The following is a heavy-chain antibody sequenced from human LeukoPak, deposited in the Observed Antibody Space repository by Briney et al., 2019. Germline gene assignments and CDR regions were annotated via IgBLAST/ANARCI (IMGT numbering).Heavy chain of an antibody. CDR1: GFSLSTSRVG. CDR2: IYWSDDK. Sequence: SGPTLVNPTQTLTLTCTFSGFSLSTSRVGVGWIRQPPGKALEWLAFIYWSDDKRYSPSLKSRLTITKDTSKNLVVLTMTNMDPLDKATYYCARKISVVRGIIRENDYWGQGTLVIVSS. D-gene: IGHD3-10*01. V-gene: IGHV2-5*01. CDR3: ARKISVVRGIIRENDY. J-gene: IGHJ4*02.